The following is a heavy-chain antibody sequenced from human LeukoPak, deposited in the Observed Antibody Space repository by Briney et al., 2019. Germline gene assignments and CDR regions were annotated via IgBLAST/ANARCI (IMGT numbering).Heavy chain of an antibody. CDR1: GYTFTGYY. Sequence: ASVKVSCKASGYTFTGYYMHWVRQAPGQGLEWMGWINPNSGGTNYAQKFQGRVTMTRDMSTSTVYMELSRLRSEDTAVYYCARPPARGYYGSVDYWGQGTLVTVSS. J-gene: IGHJ4*02. V-gene: IGHV1-2*02. CDR2: INPNSGGT. CDR3: ARPPARGYYGSVDY. D-gene: IGHD3-10*01.